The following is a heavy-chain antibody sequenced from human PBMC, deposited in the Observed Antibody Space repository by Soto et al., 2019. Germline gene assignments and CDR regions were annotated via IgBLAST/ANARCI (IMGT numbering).Heavy chain of an antibody. D-gene: IGHD3-10*01. CDR1: GYSFTSYW. CDR3: ARHHLGKSLLRGPVHGHPRNSYNYAMDV. J-gene: IGHJ6*02. V-gene: IGHV5-51*01. Sequence: PGESLKISCKGSGYSFTSYWISWVRQMPGKGLEWMGVIFPGDSDIKYSPSFRGQVIISADKSISTAYLQWRSLEASDTAIYYCARHHLGKSLLRGPVHGHPRNSYNYAMDVWGQGTTVTVSS. CDR2: IFPGDSDI.